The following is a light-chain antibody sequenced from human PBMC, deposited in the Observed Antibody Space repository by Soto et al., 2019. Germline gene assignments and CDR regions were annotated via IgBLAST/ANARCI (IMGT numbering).Light chain of an antibody. CDR2: KAS. CDR3: MQGTHWPWT. J-gene: IGKJ1*01. V-gene: IGKV2-30*01. CDR1: QSLVYSDGNSY. Sequence: DAVMTQSPLSLPVALGQPAAISCRSSQSLVYSDGNSYLNWFQQRPGQSPRRLIYKASNRDPGVPDRFSGSGSGTDFTLKITRVEAEDVGAYYCMQGTHWPWTFGQGTKVEIK.